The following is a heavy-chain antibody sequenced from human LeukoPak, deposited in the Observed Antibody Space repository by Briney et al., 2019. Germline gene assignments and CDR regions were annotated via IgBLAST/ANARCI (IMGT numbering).Heavy chain of an antibody. CDR2: IKQDGNEK. V-gene: IGHV3-7*01. CDR3: ARDTGYGFDY. J-gene: IGHJ4*02. D-gene: IGHD5-18*01. Sequence: GGSLRLSCAASGFTFSSYWMSWVRQAPGKGLEWVANIKQDGNEKYYVDSVKGRFTTSRDNAKNSLYVQMNSLRAEDTAVYYCARDTGYGFDYWGQGTLVTVSS. CDR1: GFTFSSYW.